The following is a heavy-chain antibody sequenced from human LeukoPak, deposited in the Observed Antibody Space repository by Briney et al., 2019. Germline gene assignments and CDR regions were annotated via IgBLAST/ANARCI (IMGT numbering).Heavy chain of an antibody. CDR3: ASGVGATGGDY. Sequence: GRSLRLSCAASGFTFSSYSMNWVRQAPGKGLEWVSYISSSSSTVYYADSVKGRFTISRDNAKNSLYLQMNSLRAEDTAVYYCASGVGATGGDYWGQGTLVTVSS. J-gene: IGHJ4*02. CDR2: ISSSSSTV. V-gene: IGHV3-48*04. CDR1: GFTFSSYS. D-gene: IGHD1-26*01.